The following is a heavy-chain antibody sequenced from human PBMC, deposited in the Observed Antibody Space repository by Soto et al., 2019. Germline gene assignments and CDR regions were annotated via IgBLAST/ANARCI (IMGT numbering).Heavy chain of an antibody. V-gene: IGHV3-21*01. CDR1: TFNFTHYT. CDR2: ISATNTYI. Sequence: EVQLVESGGGLVKPGGSLRLTCAGYTFNFTHYTLSWVRQAPGKGLESVSSISATNTYIFYADPVKGRFSISRDNAKKSVSLQMSSLRAEDTALYYCARVNSATGSMHFDHWVQGTLVTGS. J-gene: IGHJ4*02. CDR3: ARVNSATGSMHFDH. D-gene: IGHD3-9*01.